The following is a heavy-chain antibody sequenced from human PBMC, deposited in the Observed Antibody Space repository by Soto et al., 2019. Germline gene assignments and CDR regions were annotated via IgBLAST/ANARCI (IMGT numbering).Heavy chain of an antibody. V-gene: IGHV4-31*03. J-gene: IGHJ6*02. CDR1: GGSISSGGYY. Sequence: QVQLQESGPGLVKPSQTLSLTCTVSGGSISSGGYYWSWIRQHPGKGLEWNGYIYYSGSTYYNPSLKSRVTISVDTSKNQFSLKLSSVTAADTAVYYCARVFRAVADYYYYGMDVWGQGTTVTVSS. CDR2: IYYSGST. D-gene: IGHD6-19*01. CDR3: ARVFRAVADYYYYGMDV.